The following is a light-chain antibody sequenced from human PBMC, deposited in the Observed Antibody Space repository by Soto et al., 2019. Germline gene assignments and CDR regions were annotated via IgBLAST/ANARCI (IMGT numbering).Light chain of an antibody. CDR1: QGISTW. CDR2: DAS. V-gene: IGKV1-5*01. CDR3: QQYSSYSRT. J-gene: IGKJ1*01. Sequence: DIQMTHSPYTLSASVLYIVTITFRSSQGISTWLAWYQQKPGTAPKLLIYDASSLESGVPSRFSGSGSGTEFTLTISSLQPDDYATYYCQQYSSYSRTFGQGTKV.